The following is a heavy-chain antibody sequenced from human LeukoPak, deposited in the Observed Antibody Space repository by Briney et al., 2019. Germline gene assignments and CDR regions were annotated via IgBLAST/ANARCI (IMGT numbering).Heavy chain of an antibody. Sequence: SETLSLTCAVYGGSFSGYYWSWIRQPPGKGLEWIGEINHSGSSKYIPSLKSRVTMSVDTSKNQFSLKLSSVTAADTAVYYCARDVKSRRRQWFGELSVYYYYYMDVWGKGTTVTISS. CDR1: GGSFSGYY. D-gene: IGHD3-10*01. V-gene: IGHV4-34*01. CDR3: ARDVKSRRRQWFGELSVYYYYYMDV. J-gene: IGHJ6*03. CDR2: INHSGSS.